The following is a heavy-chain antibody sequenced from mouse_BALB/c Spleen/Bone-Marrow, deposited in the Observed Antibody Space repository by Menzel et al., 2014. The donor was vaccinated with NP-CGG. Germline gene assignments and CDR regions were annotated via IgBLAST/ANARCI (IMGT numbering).Heavy chain of an antibody. D-gene: IGHD2-3*01. CDR3: ARRGWYYAMDY. CDR2: ISNGGGST. J-gene: IGHJ4*01. CDR1: GFTFSDYY. Sequence: DVQLVESGGCLVQPGGSLKLSCATSGFTFSDYYMYWVRQTPEKRLEWVAYISNGGGSTYYPDTVKGRFTISRDNAKNTLYLQMSRLKSEDTAMYYCARRGWYYAMDYWGQGTSVTVSS. V-gene: IGHV5-12*02.